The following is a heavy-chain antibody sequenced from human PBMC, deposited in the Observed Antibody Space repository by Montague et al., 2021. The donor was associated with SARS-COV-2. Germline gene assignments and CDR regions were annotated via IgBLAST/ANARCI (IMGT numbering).Heavy chain of an antibody. CDR2: TYYSGST. CDR1: GASMKSYY. Sequence: SETLSPTCSVSGASMKSYYWTWVRQSPGKGLQWIGYTYYSGSTSYDPSLQSRLTMTVDTSKNQFTLRLMSVTAADSAVYYCARVEGMIGGITHFDYWGQGLPVTVSS. D-gene: IGHD2-21*01. CDR3: ARVEGMIGGITHFDY. V-gene: IGHV4-59*01. J-gene: IGHJ4*02.